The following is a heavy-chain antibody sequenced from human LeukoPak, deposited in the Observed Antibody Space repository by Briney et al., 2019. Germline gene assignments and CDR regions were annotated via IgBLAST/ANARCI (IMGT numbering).Heavy chain of an antibody. D-gene: IGHD2-2*02. Sequence: PRGSLRLSCAASGFTFSSYGMHWVRQAPGKGLEWVSSISSSSSYIYYADSVKGRFTISRDNAKNSLYLQMNSLRAEDTAVYYCARGGVILATIPFDYWGQGTLVTVSS. CDR2: ISSSSSYI. V-gene: IGHV3-21*01. J-gene: IGHJ4*02. CDR3: ARGGVILATIPFDY. CDR1: GFTFSSYG.